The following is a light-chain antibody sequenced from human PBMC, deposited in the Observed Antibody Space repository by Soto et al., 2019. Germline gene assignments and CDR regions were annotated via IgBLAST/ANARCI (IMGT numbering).Light chain of an antibody. CDR1: QSISSW. CDR2: KAS. V-gene: IGKV1-5*03. CDR3: QQYNSSPWT. Sequence: DIPMTQSPSTLSASVGDRVTITCRASQSISSWLAWYQQKPGKAPKLLIYKASSLESGVPSRFSGSGSGTEFTLTISSLQPDDFATYYCQQYNSSPWTFGQGTKVKIK. J-gene: IGKJ1*01.